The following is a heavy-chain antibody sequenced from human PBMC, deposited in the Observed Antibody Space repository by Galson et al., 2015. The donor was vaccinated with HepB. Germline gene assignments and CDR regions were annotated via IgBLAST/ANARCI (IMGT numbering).Heavy chain of an antibody. CDR3: AKDKQWLSYYYYGIDV. D-gene: IGHD6-19*01. V-gene: IGHV3-30*18. J-gene: IGHJ6*02. Sequence: SLRLSCAASGFTFSSYGMHWVRQAPGKGLEWVAVISYDGSNKYYADSVKGRFTISRDNSKNTLYLQMSSLRAEDTAVYYCAKDKQWLSYYYYGIDVWGQGTTVTVSS. CDR1: GFTFSSYG. CDR2: ISYDGSNK.